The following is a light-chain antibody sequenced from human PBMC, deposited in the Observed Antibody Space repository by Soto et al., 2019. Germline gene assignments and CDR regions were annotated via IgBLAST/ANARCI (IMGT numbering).Light chain of an antibody. CDR2: LAS. V-gene: IGKV1-6*02. Sequence: ATQLTQSPSSLSASVGDTVNISCRASQDIRNELAWYQQKAGRAPTLLIYLASNLQSGVPRRFSGSGSGTEFTLTISSLLPEDFSTYYCLQDNNYPLTFGAGTRV. J-gene: IGKJ4*01. CDR3: LQDNNYPLT. CDR1: QDIRNE.